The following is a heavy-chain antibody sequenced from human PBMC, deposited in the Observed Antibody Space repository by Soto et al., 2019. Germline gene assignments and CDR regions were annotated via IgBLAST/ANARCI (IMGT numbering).Heavy chain of an antibody. D-gene: IGHD6-13*01. CDR3: ARAAAAGHY. Sequence: QVQLVQSGAEVKKPGSSVKVSCKASGGTFSGYAISWVRQAPGQGLEWMGRIIPILGIANYAQKLQGRVTTTAAESTSTAYMELSSLRSEDAAVYYFARAAAAGHYWGQATLITVSS. CDR1: GGTFSGYA. V-gene: IGHV1-69*04. J-gene: IGHJ4*02. CDR2: IIPILGIA.